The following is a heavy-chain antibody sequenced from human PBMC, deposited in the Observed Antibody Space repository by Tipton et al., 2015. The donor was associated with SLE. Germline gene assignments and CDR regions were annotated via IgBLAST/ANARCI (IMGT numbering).Heavy chain of an antibody. CDR3: ARGADEFDY. CDR2: IYYSGRN. CDR1: GASISSYY. J-gene: IGHJ4*02. V-gene: IGHV4-59*01. Sequence: TLSLTCTVSGASISSYYWSWIRQPPGKGLEWIGNIYYSGRNNYNPSLKSRVIISIDTPKNQVSLKLTSVTAADTALYYCARGADEFDYWGQGTLVTVSS.